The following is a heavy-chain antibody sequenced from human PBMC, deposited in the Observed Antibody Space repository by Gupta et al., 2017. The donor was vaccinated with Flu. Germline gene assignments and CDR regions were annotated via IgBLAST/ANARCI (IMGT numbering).Heavy chain of an antibody. CDR3: AKGGRHNWNYDGDY. V-gene: IGHV3-30*18. D-gene: IGHD1-7*01. CDR1: GFTFRDYG. J-gene: IGHJ4*02. CDR2: MSDDGSNQ. Sequence: QVQLVQSGGGVVQTGTSLRISCSAHGFTFRDYGMHWVRQAPGKGQEWMAVMSDDGSNQWDADSVRGRFTISRDNSKNTLFLQMNSLRADDTAVYYCAKGGRHNWNYDGDYWGQGTLVTVSS.